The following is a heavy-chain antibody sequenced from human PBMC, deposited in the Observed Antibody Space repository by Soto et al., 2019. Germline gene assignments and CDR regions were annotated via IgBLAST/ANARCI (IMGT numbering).Heavy chain of an antibody. CDR3: ARVNVWGSYRRRAFDI. V-gene: IGHV4-34*01. CDR1: GGSFSGYY. CDR2: INHSGST. Sequence: SETLSLTCAVYGGSFSGYYWSWIRQPPGKGLEWIGEINHSGSTNYNPSLKSRVTISVDTSKNQFSLKLSSVTAADTAVYYCARVNVWGSYRRRAFDIWGQGTMVTVSS. J-gene: IGHJ3*02. D-gene: IGHD3-16*02.